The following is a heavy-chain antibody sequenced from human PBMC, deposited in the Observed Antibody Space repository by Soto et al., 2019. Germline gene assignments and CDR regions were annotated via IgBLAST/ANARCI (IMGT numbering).Heavy chain of an antibody. D-gene: IGHD6-13*01. J-gene: IGHJ6*02. V-gene: IGHV2-70*11. CDR1: GFSLSTSGMC. CDR2: IDWDDDK. Sequence: SGPTLVNPTQTLTLTCTFSGFSLSTSGMCVSWIRQPPGKALEWLARIDWDDDKYYSTSLRTRLTISKDTSKNQVVLTMTNMDPVDTATYYCARIQGTYSSSWYGMDVWGQGTTVTVSS. CDR3: ARIQGTYSSSWYGMDV.